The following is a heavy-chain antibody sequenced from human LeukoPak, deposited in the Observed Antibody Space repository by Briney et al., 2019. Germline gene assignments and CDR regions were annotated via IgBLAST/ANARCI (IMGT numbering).Heavy chain of an antibody. V-gene: IGHV3-23*01. CDR3: AKGGTYYYDSSGYYYFDY. D-gene: IGHD3-22*01. CDR2: ISGSGGST. CDR1: GFTFSNYE. J-gene: IGHJ4*02. Sequence: GGSLRLSCAASGFTFSNYEMNWVRQAPGKGLEWVSAISGSGGSTYYADSVKGRFTISRDNSKNTLYLQMNSLRAEDTAVYYCAKGGTYYYDSSGYYYFDYWGQGTLVAVSS.